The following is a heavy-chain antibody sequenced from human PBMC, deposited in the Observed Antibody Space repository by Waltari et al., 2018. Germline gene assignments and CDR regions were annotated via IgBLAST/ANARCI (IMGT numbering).Heavy chain of an antibody. CDR1: GFTFSSYG. J-gene: IGHJ3*02. CDR2: IWYDGSNK. Sequence: QVQLVESGGGVVQPGRSLRLSCAASGFTFSSYGMHWVRQAPGKGLERVAVIWYDGSNKYYADSVQCRFTISRDNSKNTLYLQMNSLRAEDTAVYYCAKVRGDYAIDAFDIWGQGTMVTVSS. V-gene: IGHV3-33*06. D-gene: IGHD4-17*01. CDR3: AKVRGDYAIDAFDI.